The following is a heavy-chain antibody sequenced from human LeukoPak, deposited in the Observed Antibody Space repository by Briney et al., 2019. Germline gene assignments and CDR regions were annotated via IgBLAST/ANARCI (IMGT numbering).Heavy chain of an antibody. Sequence: PETLSLTCNVSGGSISSSSYFWGCIRQPPGKGLEWIGSISHSGGTRSNPSLKSRVTISVDTSKNQFSLKLSSVTAADTAVYYCAGRRLTTSFFDIWGRGTKVTVSS. CDR1: GGSISSSSYF. J-gene: IGHJ3*02. CDR2: ISHSGGT. D-gene: IGHD4-17*01. V-gene: IGHV4-39*07. CDR3: AGRRLTTSFFDI.